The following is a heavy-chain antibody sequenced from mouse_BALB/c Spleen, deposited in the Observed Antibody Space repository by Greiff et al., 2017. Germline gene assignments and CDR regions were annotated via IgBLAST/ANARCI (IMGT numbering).Heavy chain of an antibody. CDR2: ISSGSSTI. CDR3: ARSNYGYDPAMDY. V-gene: IGHV5-17*02. Sequence: EVQVVESGGGLVQPGGSRKLSCAASGFTFSSYGMYWVRQAPEKGLGWVAYISSGSSTIYYADKVKGRFTISRDNPKNTLLLQMTSLRSEDTAMYYCARSNYGYDPAMDYWGQGTSVTVSS. J-gene: IGHJ4*01. CDR1: GFTFSSYG. D-gene: IGHD2-2*01.